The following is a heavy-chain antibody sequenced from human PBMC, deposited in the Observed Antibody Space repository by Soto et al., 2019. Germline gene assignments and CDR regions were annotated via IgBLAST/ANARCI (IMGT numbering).Heavy chain of an antibody. Sequence: GGSLRLSCAVSGFTFSSYAMSWVRQAPGKGLEWVSAISGSGGSTYYADSVKGRFTISRDNSKDTLYLQMNSLRAEDTAVYHCAKVFPSKQLVPTFDYWGQGTLVTVSS. V-gene: IGHV3-23*01. J-gene: IGHJ4*02. CDR2: ISGSGGST. CDR3: AKVFPSKQLVPTFDY. D-gene: IGHD6-6*01. CDR1: GFTFSSYA.